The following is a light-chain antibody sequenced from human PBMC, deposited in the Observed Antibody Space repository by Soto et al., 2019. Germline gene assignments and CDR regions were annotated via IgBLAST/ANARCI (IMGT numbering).Light chain of an antibody. J-gene: IGLJ1*01. CDR2: YVA. CDR1: SSDVGGSNF. CDR3: VSYTSSTTYV. V-gene: IGLV2-14*03. Sequence: QSALTQPASVSDSPGQSITISCTGTSSDVGGSNFVSWYQQHPGKPPKLIIYYVANRPSGVSNRFSGSKSGSTASLIISRLQTEDEADYYCVSYTSSTTYVFGTGTKVTVL.